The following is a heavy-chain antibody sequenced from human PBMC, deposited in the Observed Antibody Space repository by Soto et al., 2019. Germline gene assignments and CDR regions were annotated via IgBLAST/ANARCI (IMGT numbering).Heavy chain of an antibody. Sequence: SQTLSLTCAISGYSVSSNSAAWNWIRQSPSRGLEWLGRTYYRSKWYNDYAVSVKSRITINPDTSKNQFSLQLNSVTPEDTAVYYCARDRICSSTSCYPYYYYYMDVWGKGTTVTVSS. D-gene: IGHD2-2*01. V-gene: IGHV6-1*01. CDR1: GYSVSSNSAA. CDR3: ARDRICSSTSCYPYYYYYMDV. J-gene: IGHJ6*03. CDR2: TYYRSKWYN.